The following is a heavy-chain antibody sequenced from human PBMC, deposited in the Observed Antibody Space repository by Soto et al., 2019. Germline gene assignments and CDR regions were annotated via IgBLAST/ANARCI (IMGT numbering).Heavy chain of an antibody. CDR1: GDSISNNNW. Sequence: ASETLSLTCVFSGDSISNNNWWSWVRQPPGKGLEWIGEIHHSGSTNYNPSLKSRVTISLDKSKNEFSLKVSSVTAADTAVYYCARAGRAVDFDYWGQGALVTVSS. V-gene: IGHV4-4*02. D-gene: IGHD6-19*01. CDR2: IHHSGST. CDR3: ARAGRAVDFDY. J-gene: IGHJ4*02.